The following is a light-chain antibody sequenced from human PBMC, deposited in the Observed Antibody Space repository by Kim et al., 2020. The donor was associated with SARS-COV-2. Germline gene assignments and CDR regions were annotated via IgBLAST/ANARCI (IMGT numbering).Light chain of an antibody. V-gene: IGKV3-20*01. CDR2: GAS. CDR1: QSVSSSY. J-gene: IGKJ4*01. Sequence: EIVLTQSPGTLSLSPGERATLSCRASQSVSSSYLAWYQLKPDQAPRLLIYGASSRATGIPDRFSGSGSGTDFTLTISRLEPEDFAVYYCQQYGYSLSFGGGTKVDIK. CDR3: QQYGYSLS.